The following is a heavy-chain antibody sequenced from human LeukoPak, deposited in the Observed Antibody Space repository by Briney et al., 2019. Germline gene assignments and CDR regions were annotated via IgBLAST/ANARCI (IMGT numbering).Heavy chain of an antibody. J-gene: IGHJ1*01. CDR1: GFTFTIFG. CDR3: ARDLFGIAVAGRGAYFQH. V-gene: IGHV3-48*01. D-gene: IGHD6-19*01. Sequence: AGGSLRLSCAASGFTFTIFGLNWVRQAPGKGPEWVSYIDARSGITYYADSVQGRFTISRDNSKNTLYLQMNSLRAEDTAVYYYARDLFGIAVAGRGAYFQHWGQGTLVTVSS. CDR2: IDARSGIT.